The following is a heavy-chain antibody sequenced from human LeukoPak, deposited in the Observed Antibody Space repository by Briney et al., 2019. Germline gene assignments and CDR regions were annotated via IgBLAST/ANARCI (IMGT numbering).Heavy chain of an antibody. Sequence: SETLSLTCTVSGGSISSSSYYWGWIRQPPGKGLEWIGSIYYSGSTYYNPSLKSRVTISVDTSKNQFSLKLSSVTAEDTAVYYCASPGYSYGYDYGDRLYPGSYYYMDVWGKGTTVTVSS. CDR2: IYYSGST. J-gene: IGHJ6*03. CDR1: GGSISSSSYY. CDR3: ASPGYSYGYDYGDRLYPGSYYYMDV. D-gene: IGHD5-18*01. V-gene: IGHV4-39*01.